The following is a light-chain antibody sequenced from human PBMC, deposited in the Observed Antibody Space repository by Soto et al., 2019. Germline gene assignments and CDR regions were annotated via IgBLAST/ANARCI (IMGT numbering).Light chain of an antibody. CDR3: QQYGSSLTWT. CDR1: QSVSSSY. V-gene: IGKV3-20*01. J-gene: IGKJ1*01. CDR2: GAS. Sequence: IVLTQTPGTLSLSPGERATLSCRASQSVSSSYLAWYQQKPGQAPRLLTYGASSRATGIPDRFSGSGSGTDFTLTISRLEPEDFAVYYCQQYGSSLTWTFGQGTKVDIK.